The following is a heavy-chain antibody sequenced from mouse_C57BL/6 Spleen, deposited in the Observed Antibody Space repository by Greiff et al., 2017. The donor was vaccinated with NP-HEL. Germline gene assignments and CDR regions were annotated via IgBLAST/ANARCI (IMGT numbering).Heavy chain of an antibody. CDR2: IWPGGGA. Sequence: QVQLKQSGPGLVAPSQSLSITCTVSGFSLTSYAISWVRQPPGKGLEWLGVIWPGGGANYNSALKSRLSISKDNSKSQVFLKMNSLQTDDTARYYCSTYDLYAMDYWGQGTSVTVSS. J-gene: IGHJ4*01. CDR3: STYDLYAMDY. D-gene: IGHD2-12*01. CDR1: GFSLTSYA. V-gene: IGHV2-9-1*01.